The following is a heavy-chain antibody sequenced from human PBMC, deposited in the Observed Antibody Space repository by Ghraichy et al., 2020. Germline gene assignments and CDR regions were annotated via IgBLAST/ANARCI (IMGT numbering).Heavy chain of an antibody. V-gene: IGHV1-69*13. J-gene: IGHJ4*02. CDR2: IIPIIATA. Sequence: SEKVSCKASGGTFSSYTITWVRLAPGQGLEWMGGIIPIIATAIYAQKFQGRVTITADESTGTAYMELSSLRSEDTAVYYCARGQQLVSSYFDYWGQGTLVTVSS. CDR3: ARGQQLVSSYFDY. CDR1: GGTFSSYT. D-gene: IGHD6-6*01.